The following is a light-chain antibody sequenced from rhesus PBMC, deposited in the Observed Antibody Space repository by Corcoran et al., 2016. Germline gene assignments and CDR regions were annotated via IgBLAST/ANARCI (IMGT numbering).Light chain of an antibody. CDR3: QQYTSSPLT. CDR1: QSMSSS. Sequence: DIQMTQSPSSLSASVGDTVTITCRASQSMSSSLAWYQQKPGKAPKLLVYKASTLQSGVPSRFSGSGSGTDVTLTINSLQSEDFATYYCQQYTSSPLTFGGGTKVEIK. CDR2: KAS. V-gene: IGKV1-22*01. J-gene: IGKJ4*01.